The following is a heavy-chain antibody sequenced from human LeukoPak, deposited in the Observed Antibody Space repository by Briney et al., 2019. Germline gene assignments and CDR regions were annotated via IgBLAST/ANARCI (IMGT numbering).Heavy chain of an antibody. CDR3: AKGVDPVTVVTAWFDP. D-gene: IGHD2-21*02. CDR1: GFTFSSYW. J-gene: IGHJ5*02. CDR2: INGDGRNI. Sequence: GGSLRLSCVASGFTFSSYWMHWVRQDPRKGLVWVSRINGDGRNINYADSVRGRFTISRDNAKNTLYLQMNTLRVEDTALYYCAKGVDPVTVVTAWFDPWGQGTLVTVSS. V-gene: IGHV3-74*01.